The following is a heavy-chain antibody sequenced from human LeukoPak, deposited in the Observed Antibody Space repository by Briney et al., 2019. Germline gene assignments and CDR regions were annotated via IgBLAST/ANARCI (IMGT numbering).Heavy chain of an antibody. CDR1: GGSISSYY. Sequence: SETLSLTCTVSGGSISSYYWSWIRQPAGKGLEWIGRIYTSGSTNYNPSLKSRVTMSVDTSKNQFSLKLSSVTAADTAVYYCARHSKLRCFDWLSNWGQGTLVTVSS. D-gene: IGHD3-9*01. J-gene: IGHJ4*02. CDR3: ARHSKLRCFDWLSN. V-gene: IGHV4-4*07. CDR2: IYTSGST.